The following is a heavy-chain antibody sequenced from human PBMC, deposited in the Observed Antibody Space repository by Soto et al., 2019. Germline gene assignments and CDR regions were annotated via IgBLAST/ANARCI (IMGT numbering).Heavy chain of an antibody. D-gene: IGHD2-15*01. CDR2: VFYTGTA. Sequence: QVQLQESGPRLVKPSQTLSLTCTVSGGSINTGGYYWGWIRQLPGEGLEWIGHVFYTGTAFYNPSLMSRSAISLDTSANQFLLQMISVTAADTAIYSCARSIDDTVDTFFHWFDPWGQGILVTVSS. J-gene: IGHJ5*02. CDR1: GGSINTGGYY. V-gene: IGHV4-31*03. CDR3: ARSIDDTVDTFFHWFDP.